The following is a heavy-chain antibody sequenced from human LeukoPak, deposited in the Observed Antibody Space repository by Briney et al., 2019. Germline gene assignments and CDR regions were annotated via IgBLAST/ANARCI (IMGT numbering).Heavy chain of an antibody. CDR2: INHSGIT. CDR3: TRGFRGIPPLRY. D-gene: IGHD3-10*01. J-gene: IGHJ4*02. V-gene: IGHV4-34*01. CDR1: GGSFSGYH. Sequence: SETLSLTCAVHGGSFSGYHWSWIRQPPGKGLEWIGEINHSGITNYNPSLKRRVTISVDTSNNQFSLKLSSMTAPDSAVYYCTRGFRGIPPLRYWGQGNLVTVSS.